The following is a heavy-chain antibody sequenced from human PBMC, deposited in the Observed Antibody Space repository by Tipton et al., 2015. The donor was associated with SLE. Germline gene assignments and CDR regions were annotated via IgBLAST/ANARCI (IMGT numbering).Heavy chain of an antibody. V-gene: IGHV4-39*07. CDR2: IYYSGST. D-gene: IGHD2-2*01. Sequence: TLSLTCTVSGGSISSSSYYWGWIRQPPGEGLEWIGSIYYSGSTYYNPSLKSRVTISVDKSKNQFSLKLSSLTAADTAVYYCARDPGGGSCSSIYCYNGMDVWGQGTTVTVSS. CDR3: ARDPGGGSCSSIYCYNGMDV. J-gene: IGHJ6*02. CDR1: GGSISSSSYY.